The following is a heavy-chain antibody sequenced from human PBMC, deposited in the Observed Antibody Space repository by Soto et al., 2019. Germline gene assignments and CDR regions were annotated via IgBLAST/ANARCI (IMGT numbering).Heavy chain of an antibody. CDR3: AADQTYCGGDCYVD. D-gene: IGHD2-21*02. Sequence: QMQLVQSGPEVKKPGTSVKVSCKASGFTFTSSAVQWVRQARGQRLEWIGWIVVGSGNTNYAQKFQERVTITRDMSTSKAYMELSSLRSEDTAVYYCAADQTYCGGDCYVDWGQGTLVTVSS. V-gene: IGHV1-58*01. J-gene: IGHJ4*02. CDR1: GFTFTSSA. CDR2: IVVGSGNT.